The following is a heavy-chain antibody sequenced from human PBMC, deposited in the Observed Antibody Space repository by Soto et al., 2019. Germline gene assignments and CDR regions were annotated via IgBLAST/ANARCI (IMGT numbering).Heavy chain of an antibody. CDR2: ISWNSGSI. D-gene: IGHD2-2*03. Sequence: EVQLVESGGGLVQPGRSLRLSCAASGFTFDDYAMHWVRQAPGKGLEWVSGISWNSGSIGYADSVKGRFTISRDNAKNSLYLQMNSLRAEDTALYYCAKDRRGAGYCSSTSCPTSYYYYGMDVWGQGTTVTVSS. CDR1: GFTFDDYA. J-gene: IGHJ6*02. CDR3: AKDRRGAGYCSSTSCPTSYYYYGMDV. V-gene: IGHV3-9*01.